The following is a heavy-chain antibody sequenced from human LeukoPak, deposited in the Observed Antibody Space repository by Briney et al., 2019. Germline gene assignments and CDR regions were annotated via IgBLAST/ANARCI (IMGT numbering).Heavy chain of an antibody. V-gene: IGHV4-59*01. D-gene: IGHD5-18*01. CDR1: GGSISSYY. CDR3: ARDTEDTAMVTDRFDY. Sequence: SETLSLTCTVSGGSISSYYWSWIRQPPGKGLEWIGYIYYSGSTDYNPSLKSRVTISVDTSKNQFSLKLSSVTAADTAVYYCARDTEDTAMVTDRFDYWGQGTLVTVSS. CDR2: IYYSGST. J-gene: IGHJ4*02.